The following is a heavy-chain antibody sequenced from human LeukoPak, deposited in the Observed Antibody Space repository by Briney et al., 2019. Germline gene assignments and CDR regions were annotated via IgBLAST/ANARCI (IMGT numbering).Heavy chain of an antibody. D-gene: IGHD3-22*01. J-gene: IGHJ4*02. CDR3: ATDYYDSSGYYSDY. V-gene: IGHV1-69*04. CDR1: GGTFSSYA. Sequence: SVKVSCKASGGTFSSYAISWVRQAPGQGLEWMGRIIPILGIANYAQKFQGRVTITRDTFASTVYMELSSLRSEDTAVYYCATDYYDSSGYYSDYWGQGTLVTVSS. CDR2: IIPILGIA.